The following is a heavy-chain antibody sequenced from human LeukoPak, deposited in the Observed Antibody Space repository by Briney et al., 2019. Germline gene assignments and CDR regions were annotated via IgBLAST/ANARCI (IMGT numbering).Heavy chain of an antibody. V-gene: IGHV3-30-3*01. J-gene: IGHJ4*02. CDR2: ISYDGSDK. Sequence: GGSLRLSCAASGITFSSYAMHWVRQAPGKGLEWVAVISYDGSDKYYTDSVKGRFTISRDNSENTLYLQMNSLRSDDTAVYFCAGGGYVWRYLDYWGQGTLVTVSS. CDR1: GITFSSYA. D-gene: IGHD3-16*01. CDR3: AGGGYVWRYLDY.